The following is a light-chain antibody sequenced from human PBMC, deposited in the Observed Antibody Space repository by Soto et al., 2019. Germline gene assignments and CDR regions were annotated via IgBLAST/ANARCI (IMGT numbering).Light chain of an antibody. CDR3: PKYSSVPV. Sequence: DIQMTQSPPSLSASVGDRGTITCRASQDIRNFVAWYQQKPGKAPKLLICAASTLQSGVPSRFSGSGSGTDFTLTINRLQPEDVATYSCPKYSSVPVFGPGTKVEIK. V-gene: IGKV1-27*01. CDR1: QDIRNF. J-gene: IGKJ3*01. CDR2: AAS.